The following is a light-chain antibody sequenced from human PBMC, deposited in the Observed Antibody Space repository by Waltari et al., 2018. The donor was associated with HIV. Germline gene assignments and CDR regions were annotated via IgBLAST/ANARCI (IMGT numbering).Light chain of an antibody. V-gene: IGKV1-39*01. J-gene: IGKJ4*01. CDR2: AAY. CDR3: QQSYSTPPT. Sequence: DIQMTQSPSSLSASVGDRVTITCRASKSISTYLNWYQQKPGKAPKLLIYAAYSLQSGVPSRFSGSGSGTDFTLTISSLQPEDFATYYCQQSYSTPPTFGGGTKVEIK. CDR1: KSISTY.